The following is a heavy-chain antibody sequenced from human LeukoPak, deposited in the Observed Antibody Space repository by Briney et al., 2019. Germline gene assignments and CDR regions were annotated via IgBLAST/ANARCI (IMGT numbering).Heavy chain of an antibody. J-gene: IGHJ4*02. CDR2: IWYDGSNK. Sequence: QPGRSLRLSCAASGFTFSSYGMHWVRQAPGKGLEWVAVIWYDGSNKYYADSVKGRFTISRDNSKNTLYLQMNSLRAEDTAVYYCARDTDYYGSGSGALFDYWGQGTLVTVSS. CDR1: GFTFSSYG. V-gene: IGHV3-33*01. CDR3: ARDTDYYGSGSGALFDY. D-gene: IGHD3-10*01.